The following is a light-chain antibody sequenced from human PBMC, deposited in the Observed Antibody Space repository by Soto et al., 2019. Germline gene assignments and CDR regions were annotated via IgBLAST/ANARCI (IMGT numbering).Light chain of an antibody. CDR2: GAS. CDR1: QRISSRN. Sequence: EIVLTQSPGTLSLAPRERATLSCRASQRISSRNFAWYQQKPGQPPRLLIYGASSRATGIPDRFSGSGSVTDFTLTINRLEPEDFAVYYCQQYSDFPYTFGQRTKLEV. V-gene: IGKV3-20*01. CDR3: QQYSDFPYT. J-gene: IGKJ2*01.